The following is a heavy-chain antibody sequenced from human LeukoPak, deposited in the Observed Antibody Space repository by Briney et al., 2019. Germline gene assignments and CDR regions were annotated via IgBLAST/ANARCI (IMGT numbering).Heavy chain of an antibody. CDR3: ARDNKVSAGSGFDY. Sequence: ASVKVSCKASGYTFSSYGISWVRQAPGQGPEWMGWLSGYGGNTNYAQKVQGRVTLTTDTSTSTAYMELRSLRSDDTAFYYCARDNKVSAGSGFDYWGQATLVNVFS. V-gene: IGHV1-18*01. CDR1: GYTFSSYG. D-gene: IGHD6-13*01. CDR2: LSGYGGNT. J-gene: IGHJ4*02.